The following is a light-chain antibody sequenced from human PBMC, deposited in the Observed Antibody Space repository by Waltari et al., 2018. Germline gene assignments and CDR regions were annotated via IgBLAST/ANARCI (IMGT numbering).Light chain of an antibody. Sequence: ETVLTPSPVTLSLSPGERATLSCRASQNVNTSLAWYQQKPGQAPSVLIYDTPNRATGIPARLSGSGSGTDFTLTISSLEPEDFAVYYCQQRHSWPVTFGGGTKVEIK. CDR3: QQRHSWPVT. CDR2: DTP. V-gene: IGKV3-11*01. J-gene: IGKJ4*01. CDR1: QNVNTS.